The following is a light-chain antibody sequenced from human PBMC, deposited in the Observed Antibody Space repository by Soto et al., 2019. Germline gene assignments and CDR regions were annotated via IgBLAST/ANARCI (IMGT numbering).Light chain of an antibody. Sequence: ERVMTQSPATLSVSPGERATLSCRASQSVSSNLAWYQQKPGQAPRLFIYGASTRATAIPPRFSGSGSETEFTLTISSLQSEDFAVYYCQQYDNWPITFGQGTRLEIK. V-gene: IGKV3-15*01. CDR1: QSVSSN. CDR2: GAS. CDR3: QQYDNWPIT. J-gene: IGKJ5*01.